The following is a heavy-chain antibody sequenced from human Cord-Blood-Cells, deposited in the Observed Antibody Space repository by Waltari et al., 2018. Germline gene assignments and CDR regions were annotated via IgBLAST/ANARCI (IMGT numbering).Heavy chain of an antibody. D-gene: IGHD1-26*01. Sequence: QVQLQQWGAGLLKPSETLSLTCAVYGGSFSGYCWSWIRQPPGKGLEWIGEINHSGSTNYNPSLKSRVTISVDTSKNQFSLKLSSVTAADTAVYYCARGQDGSYFDYWGQGTLVTVSS. CDR1: GGSFSGYC. V-gene: IGHV4-34*01. J-gene: IGHJ4*02. CDR3: ARGQDGSYFDY. CDR2: INHSGST.